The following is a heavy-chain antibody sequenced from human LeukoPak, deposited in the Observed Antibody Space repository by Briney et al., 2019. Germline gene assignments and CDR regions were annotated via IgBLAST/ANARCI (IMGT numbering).Heavy chain of an antibody. J-gene: IGHJ1*01. CDR1: GFTFSSYA. Sequence: GGSLRLSCAASGFTFSSYALIWVRQTPGKGLEWVSAISNNGGYTYYADSVQGRFTISRDNSKSTLCLQMNSLRAEDTAVYYCAKAGSGWYREYFQYWGQGTLVTVSS. D-gene: IGHD6-19*01. V-gene: IGHV3-23*01. CDR2: ISNNGGYT. CDR3: AKAGSGWYREYFQY.